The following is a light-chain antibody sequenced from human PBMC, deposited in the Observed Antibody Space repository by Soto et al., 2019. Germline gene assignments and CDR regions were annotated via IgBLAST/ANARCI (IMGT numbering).Light chain of an antibody. Sequence: EIVMTQSPATLSVSQGEGATLSCRASQSVRDNLAWYQQKPGQAPRLLIYGASTRASGVPARFSGSGSATEFTLTISSLQSEDFAIYYCQQYNNWPRTFGQGTKVDIK. CDR1: QSVRDN. J-gene: IGKJ1*01. CDR2: GAS. V-gene: IGKV3-15*01. CDR3: QQYNNWPRT.